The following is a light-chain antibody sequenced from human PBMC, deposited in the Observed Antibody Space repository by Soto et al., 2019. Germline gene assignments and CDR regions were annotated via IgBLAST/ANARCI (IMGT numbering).Light chain of an antibody. J-gene: IGLJ1*01. Sequence: QSALTQPPSASGSPGQSVTISCTGTNSDVGGYNYVSWYQQHPGKAPKLLIYEVSKRPSGVPDRFSGSKSGNTASLTVSGLQAEDEADYYCNSYAGSNNFGFGTGTKVTVL. CDR2: EVS. V-gene: IGLV2-8*01. CDR3: NSYAGSNNFG. CDR1: NSDVGGYNY.